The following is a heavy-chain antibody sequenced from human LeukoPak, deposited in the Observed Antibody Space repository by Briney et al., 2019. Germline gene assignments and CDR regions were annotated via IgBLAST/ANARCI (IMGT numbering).Heavy chain of an antibody. CDR3: ARDLSAGRNHWFDP. V-gene: IGHV3-23*01. J-gene: IGHJ5*02. CDR1: GFTFSTFA. CDR2: IFPSGGEI. Sequence: GGSLRLSCAASGFTFSTFAMIWVRQPPGKGLEWVSSIFPSGGEIHYADSVRGRFTISRDNSKSTLSLQMNSLRAEDTAVYYCARDLSAGRNHWFDPWGQGTLVTVSS. D-gene: IGHD6-19*01.